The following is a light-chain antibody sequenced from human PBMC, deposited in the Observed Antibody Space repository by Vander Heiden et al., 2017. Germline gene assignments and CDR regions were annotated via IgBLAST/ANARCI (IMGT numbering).Light chain of an antibody. CDR1: QSISSW. CDR3: QQYNNYPYT. V-gene: IGKV1-5*03. CDR2: KAS. J-gene: IGKJ2*01. Sequence: DIQMTQSPSTLSASVGDRVTITCRASQSISSWLAWYQQKPGKAPKLLIYKASSLESGVPSRFSGSGSGTEFTLTISSLQPDDFATYYCQQYNNYPYTFGQGPSWRSN.